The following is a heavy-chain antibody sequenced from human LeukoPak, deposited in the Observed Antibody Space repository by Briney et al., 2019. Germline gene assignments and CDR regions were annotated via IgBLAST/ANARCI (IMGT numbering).Heavy chain of an antibody. Sequence: PGGSLRLSCAASGFTFSSYGMHWVRQAPGKGLEWIGEIYHSGSTNYNPSLKSRVTISVDKSKNQFSLKLSSVTAADTAVYYCASLPATAMGGYFDYWGQGTLVTVSS. CDR1: GFTFSSYG. V-gene: IGHV4-4*02. CDR2: IYHSGST. J-gene: IGHJ4*02. CDR3: ASLPATAMGGYFDY. D-gene: IGHD2-2*01.